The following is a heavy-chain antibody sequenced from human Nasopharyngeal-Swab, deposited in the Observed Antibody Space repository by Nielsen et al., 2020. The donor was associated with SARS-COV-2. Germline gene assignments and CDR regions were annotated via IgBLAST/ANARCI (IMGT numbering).Heavy chain of an antibody. CDR2: IKQDGSGS. Sequence: GESLKISCAASGFTFSKFYMSWVRQAAGKGLEWVANIKQDGSGSYYVDSVKGRFTISRDDANNLLYLQMNSLRAGDTGVYYCARGGSSFPFDYWGPGTLVTVSS. CDR3: ARGGSSFPFDY. V-gene: IGHV3-7*01. J-gene: IGHJ4*02. CDR1: GFTFSKFY. D-gene: IGHD6-13*01.